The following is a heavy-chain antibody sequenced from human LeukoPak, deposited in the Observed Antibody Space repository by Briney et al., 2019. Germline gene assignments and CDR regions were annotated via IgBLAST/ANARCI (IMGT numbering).Heavy chain of an antibody. V-gene: IGHV1-2*02. J-gene: IGHJ1*01. CDR3: ARVIGYCSSTSCSEYFQH. CDR2: INPNSGGT. CDR1: GYTFTSYG. D-gene: IGHD2-2*01. Sequence: ASVKVSCKASGYTFTSYGISWVRQAPGQGLEWMGWINPNSGGTNYAQKFQGRVTMTRDTSISTAYMELSRLRSDDTAVYYCARVIGYCSSTSCSEYFQHWGQGTLVTVSS.